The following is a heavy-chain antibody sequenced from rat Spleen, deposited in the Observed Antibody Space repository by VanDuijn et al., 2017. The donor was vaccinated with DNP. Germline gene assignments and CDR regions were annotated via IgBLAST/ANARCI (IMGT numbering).Heavy chain of an antibody. Sequence: EVQLQESGPGLVKPSQSLSLTCSVTGYSITSNYWAWIRKFPGNKMEWMGYISYGGNTAYNPSLKSRISITRDTSKNQFFLQLNSVTTEDTATYYCARGLNYGGSIYSWYFDFWGPGTMVTVSS. D-gene: IGHD1-11*01. CDR2: ISYGGNT. CDR1: GYSITSNY. CDR3: ARGLNYGGSIYSWYFDF. V-gene: IGHV3-1*01. J-gene: IGHJ1*01.